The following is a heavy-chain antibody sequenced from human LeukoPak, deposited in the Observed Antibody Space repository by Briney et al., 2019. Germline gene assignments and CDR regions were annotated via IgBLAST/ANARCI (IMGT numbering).Heavy chain of an antibody. V-gene: IGHV1-8*03. CDR1: GYTFTSYD. CDR3: ARGLVRRRQNDSSGFYPWGY. D-gene: IGHD3-22*01. Sequence: ASVKVSCKASGYTFTSYDINWVRQATGQGLEWMGWMNPNSGNTGYAQKFQGRVTNTRNTSISTAYMELRRLRSQHTAVYYCARGLVRRRQNDSSGFYPWGYWGQGTLVTVSS. J-gene: IGHJ4*02. CDR2: MNPNSGNT.